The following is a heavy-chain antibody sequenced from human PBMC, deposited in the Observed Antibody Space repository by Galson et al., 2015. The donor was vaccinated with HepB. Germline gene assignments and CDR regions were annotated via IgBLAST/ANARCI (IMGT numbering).Heavy chain of an antibody. D-gene: IGHD1-1*01. CDR2: IYSGGST. J-gene: IGHJ6*03. CDR1: GFTVSSNY. Sequence: SLRLSCAASGFTVSSNYMSWVRQAPGKGLEWVSVIYSGGSTYYADSVKGRFTISRDNSKNTLYLQMNSLRAEDTAVYYCARDTKMFTGIDYMDVWGKWTAVTVAS. CDR3: ARDTKMFTGIDYMDV. V-gene: IGHV3-66*01.